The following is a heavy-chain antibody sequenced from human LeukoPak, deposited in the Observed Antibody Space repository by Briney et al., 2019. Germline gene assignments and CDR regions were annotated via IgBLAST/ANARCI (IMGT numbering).Heavy chain of an antibody. J-gene: IGHJ4*02. Sequence: GGSLRLSCEASGFTFSSYSMNWVRQAPGKGLEWVSYISSRSATIYYADSVKGRFTISRDNAKNSLYLQMNSLRAEDTAVYYCARDPLSSSSFDLWGQGTLVTVSS. CDR1: GFTFSSYS. D-gene: IGHD6-13*01. CDR2: ISSRSATI. CDR3: ARDPLSSSSFDL. V-gene: IGHV3-48*01.